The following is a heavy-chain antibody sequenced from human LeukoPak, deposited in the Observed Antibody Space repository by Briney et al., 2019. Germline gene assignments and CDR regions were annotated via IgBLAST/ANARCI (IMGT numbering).Heavy chain of an antibody. CDR1: GFTFSSYW. CDR2: INSDGSST. Sequence: GGSLRLSCAASGFTFSSYWMHWVRQAPGKGLLWVSRINSDGSSTRYADSVKGRFTISRDNAKNTLYLQMNSLRAEDTAVYFCARDSYSSSRSDVWGKGTTVTVSS. V-gene: IGHV3-74*01. CDR3: ARDSYSSSRSDV. J-gene: IGHJ6*04. D-gene: IGHD6-13*01.